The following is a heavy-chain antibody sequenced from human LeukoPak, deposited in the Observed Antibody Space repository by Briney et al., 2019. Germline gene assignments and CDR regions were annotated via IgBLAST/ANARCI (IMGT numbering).Heavy chain of an antibody. CDR3: ARGRSIAP. J-gene: IGHJ5*02. CDR2: ISYSGST. CDR1: GGFISTYY. Sequence: SETLSLTCTVSGGFISTYYWSWIRQPPGKGLEWIGFISYSGSTYHNPSLKSRVTMSVDTSKNQFTLNLRSVTAADTAVYYCARGRSIAPWGQGTLVTVSS. D-gene: IGHD6-6*01. V-gene: IGHV4-59*12.